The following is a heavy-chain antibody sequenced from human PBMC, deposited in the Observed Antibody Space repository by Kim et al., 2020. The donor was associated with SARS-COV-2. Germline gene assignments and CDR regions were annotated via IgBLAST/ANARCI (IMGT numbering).Heavy chain of an antibody. D-gene: IGHD3-3*01. J-gene: IGHJ4*02. V-gene: IGHV1-69*01. CDR3: ARVRSRIRFLEWFFDY. Sequence: KFQGRVTITADESTSTAYMELSSLRSEDMAVYYCARVRSRIRFLEWFFDYWGQGTLVTVSS.